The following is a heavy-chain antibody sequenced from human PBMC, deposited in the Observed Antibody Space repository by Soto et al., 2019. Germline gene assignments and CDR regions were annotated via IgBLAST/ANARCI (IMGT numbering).Heavy chain of an antibody. CDR3: ARWIKVAVAGHYYYYGMDV. Sequence: QVQLQESGPGLVKPSGTLSLTCAVSGGPISSSNWWSWVRQPPGKGLEWIGEIYHSGSTNYNPSLKSRVTISVDKSKNQFSLKLSSVTAADTAVYYCARWIKVAVAGHYYYYGMDVWGQGTTVTVSS. CDR1: GGPISSSNW. D-gene: IGHD6-19*01. CDR2: IYHSGST. V-gene: IGHV4-4*02. J-gene: IGHJ6*02.